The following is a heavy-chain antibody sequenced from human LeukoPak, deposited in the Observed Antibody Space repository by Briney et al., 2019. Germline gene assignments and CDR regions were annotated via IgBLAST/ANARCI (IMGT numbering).Heavy chain of an antibody. V-gene: IGHV4-34*01. CDR1: GGSFSGYY. CDR2: INHSGST. D-gene: IGHD3-10*01. CDR3: ARDANGWFGTHWFDP. Sequence: SETLSLTCAVYGGSFSGYYWSWIRQPPGKGLEWIGEINHSGSTNYNPSLKSRVTISVDTSKNQFSLKLSSVTAADTAVYYCARDANGWFGTHWFDPWGQGTLVTVSS. J-gene: IGHJ5*02.